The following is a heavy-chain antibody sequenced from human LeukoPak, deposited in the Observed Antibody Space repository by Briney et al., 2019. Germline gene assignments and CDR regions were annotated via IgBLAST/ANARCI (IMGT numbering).Heavy chain of an antibody. J-gene: IGHJ4*02. Sequence: PGGSLRLPCAASGFTFSNFAMSWVRQAPGKGLEWVSAMSSVTYYADSVKGRFTISRDDSKSTLFLQMNSLRAEDTAVYYCAKAFFSGSGGNHKHFDSWGQGTLVTVSS. CDR2: MSSVT. V-gene: IGHV3-23*01. CDR3: AKAFFSGSGGNHKHFDS. D-gene: IGHD3-10*01. CDR1: GFTFSNFA.